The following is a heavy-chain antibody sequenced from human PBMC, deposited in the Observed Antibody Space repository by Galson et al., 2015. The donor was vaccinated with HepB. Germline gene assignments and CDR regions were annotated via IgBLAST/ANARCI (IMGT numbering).Heavy chain of an antibody. CDR1: GFTFSSYA. CDR3: ARDRKYYDFWSDYNYYMDV. CDR2: ISYDGSNK. Sequence: SLRLSCAASGFTFSSYAMHWVRQAPGKGLEWVAVISYDGSNKYYADSVKGRFTISRDNSKNTLYLQMNSLRAEDTAVYYCARDRKYYDFWSDYNYYMDVWGKGTTVTVSS. J-gene: IGHJ6*03. D-gene: IGHD3-3*01. V-gene: IGHV3-30-3*01.